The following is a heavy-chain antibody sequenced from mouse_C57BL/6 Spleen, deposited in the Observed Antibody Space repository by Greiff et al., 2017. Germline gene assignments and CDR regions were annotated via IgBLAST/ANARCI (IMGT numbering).Heavy chain of an antibody. J-gene: IGHJ3*01. V-gene: IGHV3-6*01. CDR1: GYSITSGYY. CDR2: ISYDGSN. Sequence: EVHLVESGPGLVKPSQSLSLTCSVTGYSITSGYYWNWIRQFPGNKLEWMGYISYDGSNNYNPSLKNRISITRDTSKNQFFLKLNSVTTEDTATYYCASKDYTPFAYWGQGTLVTVSA. D-gene: IGHD2-12*01. CDR3: ASKDYTPFAY.